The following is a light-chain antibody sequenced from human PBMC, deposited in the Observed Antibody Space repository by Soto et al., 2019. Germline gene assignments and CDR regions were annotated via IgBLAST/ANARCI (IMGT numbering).Light chain of an antibody. CDR1: QIVRSTY. CDR2: GAS. CDR3: QHSGDFRWT. Sequence: EIVLTQSPGTLSLSPGERATLSCRASQIVRSTYLAWFQQKPGQAPRRLIYGASSRATGIPDRFSGRGFGTDFTLTISRLEPEDFAVYYCQHSGDFRWTFGQGTKVDIK. V-gene: IGKV3-20*01. J-gene: IGKJ1*01.